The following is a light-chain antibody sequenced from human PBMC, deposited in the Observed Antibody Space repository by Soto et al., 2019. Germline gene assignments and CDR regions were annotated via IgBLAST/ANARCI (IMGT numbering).Light chain of an antibody. CDR3: SSYTSSTTLGV. CDR2: EVS. Sequence: QSALTQPASVSGSPGQSITISCTGTNSDVGGYDYVSWYQQHPGIAPKLMIYEVSHRPSGVSNRFSGSRSGNTASLTISGLQAEEEADYYCSSYTSSTTLGVFGGGTKLPVL. CDR1: NSDVGGYDY. V-gene: IGLV2-14*01. J-gene: IGLJ3*02.